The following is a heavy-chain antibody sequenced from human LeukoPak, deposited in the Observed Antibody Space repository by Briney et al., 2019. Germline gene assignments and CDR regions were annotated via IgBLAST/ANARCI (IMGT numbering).Heavy chain of an antibody. Sequence: GGSLRLSCAASGFTFSSYSMNWVRQAPGKGLEWVSSISSSSSYIYYADSVKGRFTISRDNAKNSLYLQMSSLRAEDTAVYYCARGPYGDYVFDYWGQGTLVTVSS. CDR2: ISSSSSYI. J-gene: IGHJ4*02. CDR1: GFTFSSYS. V-gene: IGHV3-21*01. D-gene: IGHD4-17*01. CDR3: ARGPYGDYVFDY.